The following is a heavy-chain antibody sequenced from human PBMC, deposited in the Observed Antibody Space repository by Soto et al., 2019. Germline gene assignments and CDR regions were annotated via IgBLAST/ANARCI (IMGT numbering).Heavy chain of an antibody. V-gene: IGHV3-23*01. CDR2: ISRSADET. D-gene: IGHD3-22*01. Sequence: EGQLLESGGGLVQPGGSLRLSCAASGFTFSNHGMSWARQAPGKGLEWVSSISRSADETFCADSVKGRFTISRDNSKSTLFLQMNTLRVEDTAVYYCVKIGVLGQWYFDLWGRGTLVTVSA. CDR3: VKIGVLGQWYFDL. CDR1: GFTFSNHG. J-gene: IGHJ2*01.